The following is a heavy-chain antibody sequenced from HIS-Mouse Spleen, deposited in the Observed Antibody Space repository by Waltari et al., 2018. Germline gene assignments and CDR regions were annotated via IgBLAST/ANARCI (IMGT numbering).Heavy chain of an antibody. CDR1: GYTLTELS. CDR3: ATGAYCSSTSCPEYFQH. CDR2: FDPEDGET. Sequence: QVQLVQSGAEVKKPGASVKVSCKVSGYTLTELSMHWVRPAPGKGLEWMGGFDPEDGETIYAQKFQGRVTMTEDTSTDTAYMELSSLRSEDTAVYYCATGAYCSSTSCPEYFQHWGQGTLVTVSS. V-gene: IGHV1-24*01. D-gene: IGHD2-2*01. J-gene: IGHJ1*01.